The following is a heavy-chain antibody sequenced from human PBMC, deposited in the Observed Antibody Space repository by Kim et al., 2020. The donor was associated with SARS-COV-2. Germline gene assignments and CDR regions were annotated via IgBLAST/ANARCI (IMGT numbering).Heavy chain of an antibody. CDR2: INHSGST. D-gene: IGHD1-26*01. Sequence: SETLSLTCAVYGGSFSGYYWSWIRQPPGKGLEWIGEINHSGSTNYNPSLKSRVTISVDTSKNQFSLKLSSVTAADTAVYYCARVLGRGRSYFDYWGQGTLVTVSS. CDR3: ARVLGRGRSYFDY. CDR1: GGSFSGYY. J-gene: IGHJ4*02. V-gene: IGHV4-34*01.